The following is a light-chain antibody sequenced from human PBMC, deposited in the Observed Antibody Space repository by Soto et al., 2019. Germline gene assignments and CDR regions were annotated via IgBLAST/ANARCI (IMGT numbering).Light chain of an antibody. Sequence: EIVMTQSPATLSVSPVERATLSCRASQSVGGSFLAWYQQRPGQAPRLLIYHTSYRATGIPDRFSGSGSGTDFTLTISRLEPEDFAVYYCHQYGSSSWTFGQGTKVDIK. J-gene: IGKJ1*01. CDR2: HTS. CDR3: HQYGSSSWT. CDR1: QSVGGSF. V-gene: IGKV3-20*01.